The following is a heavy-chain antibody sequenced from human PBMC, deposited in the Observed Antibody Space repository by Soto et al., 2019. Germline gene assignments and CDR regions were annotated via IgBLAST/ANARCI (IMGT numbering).Heavy chain of an antibody. CDR2: INPNSGGT. D-gene: IGHD7-27*01. V-gene: IGHV1-2*04. J-gene: IGHJ4*02. CDR1: GYTFTGYY. CDR3: ARAGALQTGPFDY. Sequence: ASVKVSCKASGYTFTGYYMHWVRQAPGQGLEWMGWINPNSGGTNYAQKFQGWVTMTRDTSISTAYMELSRLRSDDTAVYYCARAGALQTGPFDYWGQGTLVTVSS.